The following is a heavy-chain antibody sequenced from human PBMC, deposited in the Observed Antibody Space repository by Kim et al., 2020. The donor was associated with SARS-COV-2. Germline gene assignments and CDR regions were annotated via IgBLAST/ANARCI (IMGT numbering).Heavy chain of an antibody. D-gene: IGHD4-4*01. CDR1: GASFSGYF. V-gene: IGHV4-34*01. CDR3: ARRNIVTQFSWFDP. Sequence: SETLSLTCAVYGASFSGYFWNWIRQPPGKGLEWIGEINHSGSANYNTSLKSRVTMSVDTPKKQFSLKLSSVTAADTAVYYCARRNIVTQFSWFDPWGQGALVTVSS. CDR2: INHSGSA. J-gene: IGHJ5*02.